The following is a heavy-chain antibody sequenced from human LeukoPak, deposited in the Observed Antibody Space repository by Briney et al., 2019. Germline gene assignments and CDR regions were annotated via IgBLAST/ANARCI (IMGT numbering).Heavy chain of an antibody. J-gene: IGHJ4*02. D-gene: IGHD3-22*01. CDR3: ARDPNYDSSGYTFDY. CDR2: INAYNGNT. Sequence: ASVKVSCKASGYTFTSYGISWVRQAPGQGLEWMGWINAYNGNTNYAQKLQGRVTMTTDTSTNIAYMELRSLRSDDTAVYYCARDPNYDSSGYTFDYWGQGTLVTVPS. CDR1: GYTFTSYG. V-gene: IGHV1-18*01.